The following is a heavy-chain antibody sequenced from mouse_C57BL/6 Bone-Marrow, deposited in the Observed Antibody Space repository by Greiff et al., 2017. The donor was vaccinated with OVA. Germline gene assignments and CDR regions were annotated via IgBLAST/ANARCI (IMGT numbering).Heavy chain of an antibody. Sequence: QVQLKESGAELARPGASVKMSCKASGYTFTSYTMHWVKQRPGQGLEWIGYINPSSGYTKYNQKFKDKATLTADKSSSTAYMQLSSLTSEDSAVYYCAKWLLRRTYWCFDVWGTGTTVTVSS. V-gene: IGHV1-4*01. CDR2: INPSSGYT. D-gene: IGHD2-3*01. CDR3: AKWLLRRTYWCFDV. J-gene: IGHJ1*03. CDR1: GYTFTSYT.